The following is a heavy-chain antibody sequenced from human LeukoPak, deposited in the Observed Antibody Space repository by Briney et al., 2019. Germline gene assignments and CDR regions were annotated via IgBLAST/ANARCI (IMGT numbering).Heavy chain of an antibody. D-gene: IGHD1-26*01. CDR2: IIPIFGIA. Sequence: SVKVSCKASGGTFSSYAISWVRHAPGQGLEWMGRIIPIFGIANYAQKFQGRVTITADKSTSTAYMELSSPRSEDTAVYYCARDGSLGDRENRGFDPWGQGTLVTVSS. CDR1: GGTFSSYA. CDR3: ARDGSLGDRENRGFDP. V-gene: IGHV1-69*04. J-gene: IGHJ5*02.